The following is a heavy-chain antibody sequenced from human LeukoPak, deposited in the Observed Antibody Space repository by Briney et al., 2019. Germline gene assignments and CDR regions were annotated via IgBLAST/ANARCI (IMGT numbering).Heavy chain of an antibody. V-gene: IGHV1-2*02. J-gene: IGHJ6*03. CDR3: ARSYYDFWSGYYCDYYYMDV. CDR2: INPNSGGT. CDR1: GYTFTGYY. D-gene: IGHD3-3*01. Sequence: ASVKVSCKASGYTFTGYYMHWVRQAPGQGLEWVGWINPNSGGTNYAQKFQGRVTMTRDTSISTAYMELSRLRSDDTAVYYCARSYYDFWSGYYCDYYYMDVWGKGTTVTVSS.